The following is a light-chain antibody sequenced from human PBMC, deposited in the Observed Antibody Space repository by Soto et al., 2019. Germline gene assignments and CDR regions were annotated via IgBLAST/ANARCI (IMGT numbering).Light chain of an antibody. CDR2: GNN. Sequence: QSVLTQPPSVSGAPGQRVTISCTGSSSNIGAGYDVHWYQQLPGTAPKLLIYGNNNRPSGVPDRFSGSKSDTSASLAITGLQAEDEADYYCQYFDSSLSGSVFGGGTQLTVL. CDR1: SSNIGAGYD. V-gene: IGLV1-40*01. J-gene: IGLJ7*01. CDR3: QYFDSSLSGSV.